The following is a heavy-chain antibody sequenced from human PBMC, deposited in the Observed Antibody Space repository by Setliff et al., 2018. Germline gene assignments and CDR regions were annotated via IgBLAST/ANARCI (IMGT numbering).Heavy chain of an antibody. CDR3: GTNSDSMHYIDF. Sequence: PGGSLRLSCAASGFTFSSYSMNWVRQAPGKGLEWVSYISSSSSTIYYADSAKGRFTISRDNAKKSLYLQMNSLRAADTAIYYCGTNSDSMHYIDFWGQGTLVTSPQ. V-gene: IGHV3-48*04. CDR2: ISSSSSTI. CDR1: GFTFSSYS. D-gene: IGHD2-8*01. J-gene: IGHJ4*02.